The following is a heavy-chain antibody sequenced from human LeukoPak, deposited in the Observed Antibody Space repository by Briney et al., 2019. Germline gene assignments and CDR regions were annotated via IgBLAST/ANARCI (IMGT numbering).Heavy chain of an antibody. D-gene: IGHD3-10*01. J-gene: IGHJ3*02. Sequence: PSETLSLTCTVSGGSISSGSYHWSWIRQHPGKGLEWIGYIYYSGSTYYNSSLKSRVTISVDTSKNQFPLKLSSVTAADTAVYYCARCHYGSGTYAHGFDIWGQGTMVTVSS. CDR1: GGSISSGSYH. CDR2: IYYSGST. V-gene: IGHV4-31*03. CDR3: ARCHYGSGTYAHGFDI.